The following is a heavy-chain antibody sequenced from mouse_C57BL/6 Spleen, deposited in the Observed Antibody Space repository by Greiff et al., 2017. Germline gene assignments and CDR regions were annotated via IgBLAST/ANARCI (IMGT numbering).Heavy chain of an antibody. CDR1: GYTFTSYG. D-gene: IGHD2-2*01. Sequence: VQLQQSGAELARPGASVKLSCKASGYTFTSYGISWVKQRTGQGLEWIGEIYPRSGNTYYNEKFKGKATLTADKSSSTAYMELRSLTSEDSAVYFCAKAIYYGYEGYAMDYWGQGTSVTVSS. J-gene: IGHJ4*01. V-gene: IGHV1-81*01. CDR2: IYPRSGNT. CDR3: AKAIYYGYEGYAMDY.